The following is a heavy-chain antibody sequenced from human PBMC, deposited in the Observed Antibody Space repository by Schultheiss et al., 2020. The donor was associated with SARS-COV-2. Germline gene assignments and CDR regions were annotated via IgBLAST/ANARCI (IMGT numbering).Heavy chain of an antibody. V-gene: IGHV3-30*18. D-gene: IGHD2-8*01. Sequence: GGSLRLSCAASGFTFSRYGMHWVRQAPGKGLEWVAVISYDGSNKYYADSVEGRFTVSKDNSKNALLLQMNSLRAEDTAIYYCAKSRIMATYYYYGMDVWGQGTTVTVSS. CDR1: GFTFSRYG. CDR2: ISYDGSNK. CDR3: AKSRIMATYYYYGMDV. J-gene: IGHJ6*02.